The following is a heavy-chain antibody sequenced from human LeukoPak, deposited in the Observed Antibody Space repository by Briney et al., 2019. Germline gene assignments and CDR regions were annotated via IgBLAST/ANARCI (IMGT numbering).Heavy chain of an antibody. D-gene: IGHD6-19*01. CDR2: INPNSGGT. CDR1: GYTFTGYY. Sequence: ASVKVSCKASGYTFTGYYMHWVRQAPGQGLEWMGRINPNSGGTNYAQKFQGRVTMTGDTSISTAYMELSRLRSDDTAVYYYARRGIAVAGTLPLIDYWGQGTLVTVSS. J-gene: IGHJ4*02. CDR3: ARRGIAVAGTLPLIDY. V-gene: IGHV1-2*06.